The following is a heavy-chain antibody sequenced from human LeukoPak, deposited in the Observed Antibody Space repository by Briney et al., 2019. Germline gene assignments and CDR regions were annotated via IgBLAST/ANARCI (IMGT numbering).Heavy chain of an antibody. J-gene: IGHJ4*02. CDR2: ISSSSSYI. V-gene: IGHV3-21*01. Sequence: GGSLRLSCAASGFTFSSYSMNWVRQAPGKGLEWVSSISSSSSYIYYADSVKGRFTISRDNAKNSLYLQMNSLRAEDTAVYYCARAARCSSTSCYSVDYWGQGTLVTVSS. D-gene: IGHD2-2*01. CDR1: GFTFSSYS. CDR3: ARAARCSSTSCYSVDY.